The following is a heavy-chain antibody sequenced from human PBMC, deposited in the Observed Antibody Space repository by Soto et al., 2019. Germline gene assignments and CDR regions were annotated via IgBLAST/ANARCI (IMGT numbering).Heavy chain of an antibody. Sequence: GGSLRLSCAASGFTFSSYSMNWVRQAPGKGLEWVSYISSSSSTIYYADSVKGRFTISRDNAKNSLYLQMNSLRAEDTAVYYCARDYNYWGQGTLVTVSS. V-gene: IGHV3-48*01. CDR3: ARDYNY. CDR1: GFTFSSYS. J-gene: IGHJ4*02. CDR2: ISSSSSTI.